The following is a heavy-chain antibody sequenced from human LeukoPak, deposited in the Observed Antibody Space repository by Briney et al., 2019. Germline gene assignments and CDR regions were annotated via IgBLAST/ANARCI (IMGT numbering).Heavy chain of an antibody. D-gene: IGHD3-10*01. Sequence: PGGSLRLSCAASGFIVSSKYMSWVRQAPGKGLEWVSVIYSGGATYYSDSVKGRFTISRDNSKNTLYLQMNSLRAEDTAVYYCARWSYYGSGSFDYWGQGTLVTVSS. CDR2: IYSGGAT. CDR1: GFIVSSKY. CDR3: ARWSYYGSGSFDY. J-gene: IGHJ4*02. V-gene: IGHV3-53*01.